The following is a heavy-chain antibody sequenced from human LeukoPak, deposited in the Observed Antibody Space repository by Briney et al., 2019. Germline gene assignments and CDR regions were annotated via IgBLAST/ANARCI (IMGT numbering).Heavy chain of an antibody. CDR3: ARLVQYDYVWGSYRPGGFDP. J-gene: IGHJ5*02. CDR1: GGSFSGYY. CDR2: INHSGST. D-gene: IGHD3-16*02. Sequence: PSETLSLTCAVYGGSFSGYYWSWIRQPPGKGLEWIGEINHSGSTNYNPSLNSRVNISVDTSKSQFSLKLSSVTAADTAVYYCARLVQYDYVWGSYRPGGFDPWGQGTLVTVSS. V-gene: IGHV4-34*01.